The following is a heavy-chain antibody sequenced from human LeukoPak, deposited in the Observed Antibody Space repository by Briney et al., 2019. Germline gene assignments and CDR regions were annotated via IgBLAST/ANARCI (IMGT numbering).Heavy chain of an antibody. D-gene: IGHD6-13*01. J-gene: IGHJ4*02. Sequence: SETLSLTGTVSGGSISSYYWSWIRQPPGKGLEWIGYIYYSGSTNYNPSLKSRVTISVDTSKNQFSLKLSSVTAADTAVYYCARAHSTSWYFDYWGQGTLVTVSS. V-gene: IGHV4-59*08. CDR1: GGSISSYY. CDR2: IYYSGST. CDR3: ARAHSTSWYFDY.